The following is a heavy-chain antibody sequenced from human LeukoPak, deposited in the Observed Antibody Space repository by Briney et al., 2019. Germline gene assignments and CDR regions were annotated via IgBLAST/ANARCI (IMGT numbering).Heavy chain of an antibody. D-gene: IGHD3-22*01. CDR1: GYTFTSYG. Sequence: EASVKVSCKASGYTFTSYGISWVRQAPGQGLEWMGWISAYNGNTNYAQKLQGRVTMTTDTSTSTAYMELRSLRSNDTAVYYCARYPMIVVVNYYYYYMDVWGKGTTATVSS. V-gene: IGHV1-18*01. CDR2: ISAYNGNT. J-gene: IGHJ6*03. CDR3: ARYPMIVVVNYYYYYMDV.